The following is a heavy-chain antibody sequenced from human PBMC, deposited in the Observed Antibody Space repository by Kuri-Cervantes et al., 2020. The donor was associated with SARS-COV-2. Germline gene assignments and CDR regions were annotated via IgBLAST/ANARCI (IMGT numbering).Heavy chain of an antibody. CDR3: ATSIYDSSGGDY. CDR1: GGSISSYY. V-gene: IGHV4-59*04. J-gene: IGHJ4*02. CDR2: IYYSGST. D-gene: IGHD6-19*01. Sequence: SETLSLTCTVSGGSISSYYWSWIRQPPGKGLEWIGYIYYSGSTYYNPSLKSRVTISVDTSKNQFSLKLSSVTAADTAVYYCATSIYDSSGGDYWGQGTLVTVSS.